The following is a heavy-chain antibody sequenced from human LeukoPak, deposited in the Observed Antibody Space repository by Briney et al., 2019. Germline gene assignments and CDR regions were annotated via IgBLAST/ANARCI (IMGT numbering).Heavy chain of an antibody. CDR1: GGFIRSYY. V-gene: IGHV4-4*07. CDR2: IYTSGSS. CDR3: ARDKGFRDDAFDI. J-gene: IGHJ3*02. Sequence: SEPLSLTCTVSGGFIRSYYWSWLRQPAGKGLEWLRRIYTSGSSNYNLSLKSRVTMSVDTSKNHYALQLSAVTPADTAVYYCARDKGFRDDAFDIWGQGTRVTVSS. D-gene: IGHD3-3*01.